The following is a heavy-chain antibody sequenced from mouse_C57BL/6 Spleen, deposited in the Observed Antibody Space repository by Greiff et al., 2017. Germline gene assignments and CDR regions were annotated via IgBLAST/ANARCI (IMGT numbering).Heavy chain of an antibody. CDR1: GYAFTNYL. CDR3: ARDGNAWFAY. J-gene: IGHJ3*01. V-gene: IGHV1-54*01. Sequence: QVQLQQSGPELVRPGTSVKVSCKASGYAFTNYLIEWVKQRPGQGLEWIGVINPGSGGTNYNEKFKGKATLTADKSSSTAYMQLSSLTSEDSAVYFCARDGNAWFAYWGQGTLVTVSA. CDR2: INPGSGGT.